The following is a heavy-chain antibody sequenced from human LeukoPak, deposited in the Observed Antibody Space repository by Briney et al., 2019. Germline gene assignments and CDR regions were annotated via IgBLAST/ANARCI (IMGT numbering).Heavy chain of an antibody. Sequence: GGSLILSCAASGFTFSSYWMSWVRQAPGKGLEWVANIKQDGSEKYYVDSVKGRFTISRDDAKNSLYLQMNSLRAEDTAVYFCARGQTTVTNWGQGTLVTVSS. CDR2: IKQDGSEK. V-gene: IGHV3-7*03. CDR1: GFTFSSYW. J-gene: IGHJ4*02. D-gene: IGHD4-17*01. CDR3: ARGQTTVTN.